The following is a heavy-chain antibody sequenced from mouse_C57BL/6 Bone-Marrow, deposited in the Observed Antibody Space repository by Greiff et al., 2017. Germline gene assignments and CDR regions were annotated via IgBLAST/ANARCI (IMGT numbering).Heavy chain of an antibody. V-gene: IGHV1-15*01. CDR2: IDPATGGT. Sequence: VQLQESGAELVRPGASVTLSCKASGYTFTDYEMHWVKQTPVHGLEWIGAIDPATGGTAYNQKFKGKAILTADKSSSTAYMELRSLTSEDSAVYYCTRWLLPYYFDYWGQGTTLTVAS. D-gene: IGHD2-3*01. J-gene: IGHJ2*01. CDR3: TRWLLPYYFDY. CDR1: GYTFTDYE.